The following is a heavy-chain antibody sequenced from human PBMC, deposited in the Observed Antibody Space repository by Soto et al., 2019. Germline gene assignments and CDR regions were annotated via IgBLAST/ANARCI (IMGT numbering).Heavy chain of an antibody. Sequence: VQLQESGPGPVKPSETLSLTCTVSGDSMSSYYWSWIRQPPGKGLEWIGYIYYSGSTTYNPSLRSRVTMSVDTSKNQFSLRLSSVTAADTAVYYCARAKSNYQTFDHWGQGSQVTVSS. V-gene: IGHV4-59*01. CDR1: GDSMSSYY. CDR3: ARAKSNYQTFDH. J-gene: IGHJ4*02. D-gene: IGHD4-4*01. CDR2: IYYSGST.